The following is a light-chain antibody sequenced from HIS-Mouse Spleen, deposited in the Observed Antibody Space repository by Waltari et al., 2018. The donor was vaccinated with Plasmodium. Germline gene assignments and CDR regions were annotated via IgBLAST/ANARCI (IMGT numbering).Light chain of an antibody. CDR2: EDS. CDR3: YSTDSSGNHRV. V-gene: IGLV3-10*01. J-gene: IGLJ3*02. Sequence: SYELTQPPSVSVSPGQTARITCPGDALPKQYAYWYHQKSGQAPVLVSYEDSKRPSGIPERFSGSSSGTMATLTISGAQVEDEADYYCYSTDSSGNHRVFGGGTKLTVL. CDR1: ALPKQY.